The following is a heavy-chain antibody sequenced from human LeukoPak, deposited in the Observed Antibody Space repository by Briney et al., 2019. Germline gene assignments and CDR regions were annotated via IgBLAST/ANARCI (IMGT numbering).Heavy chain of an antibody. CDR1: GYTFTSYY. V-gene: IGHV1-46*01. CDR3: ARAVIGVDYYHSSGYQPLFDY. CDR2: INPSGGST. Sequence: ASVKVSCKASGYTFTSYYMHWVRQAPGQGLEWMGIINPSGGSTSYAQKFQGRVTMTRDTSTSTVYMELSSLRSEDTAVYYCARAVIGVDYYHSSGYQPLFDYWGQGTLVTVSS. J-gene: IGHJ4*02. D-gene: IGHD3-22*01.